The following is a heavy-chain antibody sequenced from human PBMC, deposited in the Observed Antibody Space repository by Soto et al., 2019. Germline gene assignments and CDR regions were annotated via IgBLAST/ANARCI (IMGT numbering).Heavy chain of an antibody. Sequence: SETLSRTCTVSGGSISSSSYYWGWIRQPPGKGLEWIGYIYYSGSTNYNPSLKSRVTISIDTSKHQFSLNLTSVTAADTAVYYCASLGYSGSGSGKWGQGTLVTVSS. CDR3: ASLGYSGSGSGK. CDR2: IYYSGST. V-gene: IGHV4-61*05. D-gene: IGHD5-12*01. J-gene: IGHJ4*02. CDR1: GGSISSSSYY.